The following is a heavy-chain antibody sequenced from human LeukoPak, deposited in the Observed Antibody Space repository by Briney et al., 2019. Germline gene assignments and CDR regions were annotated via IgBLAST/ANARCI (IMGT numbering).Heavy chain of an antibody. J-gene: IGHJ3*02. CDR2: IIPILGIA. CDR1: GGTFSSCA. CDR3: ARLFVTTEYDAFDI. V-gene: IGHV1-69*04. Sequence: GASVMVSCKASGGTFSSCAISWVRQAPGQGLEWMGRIIPILGIANYAQKFQGRVTITADKSTSTAYMELSSLRSEDTAVYYCARLFVTTEYDAFDIWGQGTMVTVSS. D-gene: IGHD4-17*01.